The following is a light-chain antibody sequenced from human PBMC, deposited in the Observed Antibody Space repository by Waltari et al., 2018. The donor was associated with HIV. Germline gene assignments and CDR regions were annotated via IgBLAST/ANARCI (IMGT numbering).Light chain of an antibody. CDR2: DVF. J-gene: IGLJ3*02. CDR1: SSDVGGYNF. Sequence: QSALTQPASVSGSPGQSITVSCTGTSSDVGGYNFVSWYQPHPGKAPKLIIFDVFKRPAGVSERFSGSRSGNTASLTVSGLQAEDEADYYCCSYAGSRTWVFGGGTALTVL. CDR3: CSYAGSRTWV. V-gene: IGLV2-23*02.